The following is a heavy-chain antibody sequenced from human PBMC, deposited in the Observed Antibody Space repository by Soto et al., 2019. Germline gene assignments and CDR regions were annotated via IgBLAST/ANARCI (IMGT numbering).Heavy chain of an antibody. CDR2: TYYRSKWYN. Sequence: SQTLSLTCAISGDSVSSNSAAWNWIRQSPSRGLEWLGRTYYRSKWYNDYAVSVKSRITINPDTSKNQFSLQLNSVTPEDTAVYYCARDNQWLAPDGWAYFDYWGQGTLVTAPQ. V-gene: IGHV6-1*01. CDR1: GDSVSSNSAA. J-gene: IGHJ4*02. CDR3: ARDNQWLAPDGWAYFDY. D-gene: IGHD6-19*01.